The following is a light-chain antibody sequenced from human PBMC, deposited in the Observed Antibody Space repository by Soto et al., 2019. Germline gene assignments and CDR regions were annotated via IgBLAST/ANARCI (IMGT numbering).Light chain of an antibody. V-gene: IGKV1-33*01. CDR3: QQYENLPT. J-gene: IGKJ5*01. CDR1: QNINNY. CDR2: DAS. Sequence: DVQMTQSLSSLSAYVGDRVTITCQASQNINNYLNWYQQKPGRAPKLLIYDASNLEAGVPSRFRGSGSGTDFTFTISRLQPEDIATYYCQQYENLPTFGQGTRLAIK.